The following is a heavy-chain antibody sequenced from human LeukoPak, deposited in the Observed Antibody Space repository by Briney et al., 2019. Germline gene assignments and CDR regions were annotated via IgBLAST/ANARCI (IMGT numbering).Heavy chain of an antibody. D-gene: IGHD6-13*01. V-gene: IGHV4-59*08. CDR1: GFSISSYY. Sequence: PSETLTLTCTASGFSISSYYWSWIRQPPGKGLEWIGYIYYSGSTNYNPYFKSRVTITVKTSKNQLSLKLSSVTAPDTAVYYCARSVAAAGRDFDYWGQGTLVTVSA. J-gene: IGHJ4*02. CDR2: IYYSGST. CDR3: ARSVAAAGRDFDY.